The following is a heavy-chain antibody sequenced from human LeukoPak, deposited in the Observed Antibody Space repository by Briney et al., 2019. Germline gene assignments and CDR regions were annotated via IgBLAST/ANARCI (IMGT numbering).Heavy chain of an antibody. Sequence: QSGGSLRLSCAASGFTFSSYSMNWVRQAPGKGLEWVSYISSSSSTIYYADSVKGRFTISRDNAKNSLYLQMNSLRAEDTAVYYCARDLVAGRHYYYGMDVWGQGTTVTVSS. CDR3: ARDLVAGRHYYYGMDV. J-gene: IGHJ6*02. V-gene: IGHV3-48*04. D-gene: IGHD6-19*01. CDR2: ISSSSSTI. CDR1: GFTFSSYS.